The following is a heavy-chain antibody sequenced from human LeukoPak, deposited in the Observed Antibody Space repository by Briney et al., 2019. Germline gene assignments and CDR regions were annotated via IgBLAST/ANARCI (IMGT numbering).Heavy chain of an antibody. Sequence: PGGSLRLSCAASGFTFNNYAMHWVRQAPGKGLEWVAIMSNDGTNEYYADSVKGRFTISRDNSKNTLYLQMNSLRAEDTAVYYCAKLAYSSSSGDYWGQGTLVTVSS. V-gene: IGHV3-30*04. CDR1: GFTFNNYA. CDR2: MSNDGTNE. D-gene: IGHD6-13*01. CDR3: AKLAYSSSSGDY. J-gene: IGHJ4*02.